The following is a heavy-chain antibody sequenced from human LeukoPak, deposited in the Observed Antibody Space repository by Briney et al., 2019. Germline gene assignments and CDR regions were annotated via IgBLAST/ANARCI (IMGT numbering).Heavy chain of an antibody. Sequence: PGGSLRLSCGASGFTFSSYWMHWVRQAPGKGLVWASRINSDGSSTSYADSVKGRFTISRDNAKNTLYLQMNSLRAEDTAVYYCARVRYDFWSGYDNWFDPWGQGTLVTVSS. V-gene: IGHV3-74*01. CDR1: GFTFSSYW. CDR2: INSDGSST. J-gene: IGHJ5*02. CDR3: ARVRYDFWSGYDNWFDP. D-gene: IGHD3-3*01.